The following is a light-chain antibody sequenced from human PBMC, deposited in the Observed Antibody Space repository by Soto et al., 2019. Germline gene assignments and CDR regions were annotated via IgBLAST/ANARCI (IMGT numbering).Light chain of an antibody. CDR1: QSVLYSSNNKNY. CDR3: QQYFSVPFT. V-gene: IGKV4-1*01. CDR2: WAS. Sequence: DIVMTQSPDSLAVSLGERATINCESSQSVLYSSNNKNYLAWYQQKPGQPPKLLIYWASTRESGVPDRFSGSGSGTDFTLTISSLQAEDVAVYYCQQYFSVPFTFGPGTKVDIK. J-gene: IGKJ3*01.